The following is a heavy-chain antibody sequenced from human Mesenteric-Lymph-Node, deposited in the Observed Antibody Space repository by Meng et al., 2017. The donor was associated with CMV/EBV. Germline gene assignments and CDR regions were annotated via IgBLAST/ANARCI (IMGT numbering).Heavy chain of an antibody. J-gene: IGHJ4*02. Sequence: VSCGSVSCGSHYWSWIRQPPGKGLELIAYMYYSGSTNYNPSLKSRVTISVDTSKNQFSLKLSSVTAADTAVYYCARALVRGVTNFDYWGQGILVTVSS. CDR3: ARALVRGVTNFDY. CDR2: MYYSGST. V-gene: IGHV4-61*01. D-gene: IGHD3-10*01. CDR1: CGSVSCGSHY.